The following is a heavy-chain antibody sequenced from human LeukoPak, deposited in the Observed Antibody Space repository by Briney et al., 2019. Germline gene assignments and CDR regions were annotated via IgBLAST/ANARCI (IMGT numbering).Heavy chain of an antibody. V-gene: IGHV3-53*01. J-gene: IGHJ4*02. Sequence: PGGFLRLSCAASGFTVSSNYMSWVRQAPGKGQEWVSVIYSGGSTYYADSVKGRFTISRDNSKNTLYLQMNSLRAEDTAVYYCARDRAGGYYDSSGIFDYWGQGTLVTVSS. D-gene: IGHD3-22*01. CDR3: ARDRAGGYYDSSGIFDY. CDR1: GFTVSSNY. CDR2: IYSGGST.